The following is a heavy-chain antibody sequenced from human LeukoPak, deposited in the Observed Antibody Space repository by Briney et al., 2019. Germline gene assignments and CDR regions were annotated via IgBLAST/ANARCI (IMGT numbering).Heavy chain of an antibody. Sequence: SETLSLTCTVSGGSISSYYWSWIRQPAGKGLEWIGRIYTSGSTNCNPSLKSRVTMSVDTSKNQFSLKLSSVTAADTAVYYCARQYYYDSSGYSKSDAFDIWGQGTMVTVSS. D-gene: IGHD3-22*01. CDR1: GGSISSYY. CDR2: IYTSGST. V-gene: IGHV4-4*07. J-gene: IGHJ3*02. CDR3: ARQYYYDSSGYSKSDAFDI.